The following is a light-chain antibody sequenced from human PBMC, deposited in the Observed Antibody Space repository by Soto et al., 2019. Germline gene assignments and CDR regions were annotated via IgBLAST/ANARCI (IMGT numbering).Light chain of an antibody. CDR2: NTN. CDR3: ASWDDSLNGVV. J-gene: IGLJ2*01. Sequence: QAVVTQEPSFSVSPGGTVTLTCGLSSGSVSTSDYPSWYQQTPGQAPRTLIHNTNTRSSGVPDRFSGSILGNKAALTITGAQADDESDYYCASWDDSLNGVVFGGGTKLTVL. CDR1: SGSVSTSDY. V-gene: IGLV8-61*01.